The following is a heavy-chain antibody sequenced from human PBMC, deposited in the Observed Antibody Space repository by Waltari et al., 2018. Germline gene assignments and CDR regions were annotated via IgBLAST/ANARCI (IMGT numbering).Heavy chain of an antibody. CDR2: IWYDGSNK. D-gene: IGHD4-4*01. CDR1: GFTFRSFG. CDR3: ARGHSNYVLDY. J-gene: IGHJ4*02. V-gene: IGHV3-33*01. Sequence: QVQLVESGGGVVQPGRSLRLSCAASGFTFRSFGMHWVRQAPGKGLEWVAVIWYDGSNKYYADSVKGRFTISRDNSKNTLYLQMNSLRAEDTAVYYCARGHSNYVLDYWGQGTLVTVSS.